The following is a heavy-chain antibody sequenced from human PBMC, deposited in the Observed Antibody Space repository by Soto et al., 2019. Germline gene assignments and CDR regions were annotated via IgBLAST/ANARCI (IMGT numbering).Heavy chain of an antibody. CDR2: VYYTGIT. V-gene: IGHV4-59*11. J-gene: IGHJ6*02. CDR3: ASLPARLYHHGVDV. CDR1: GVSIVYHY. Sequence: SETLSLTCSVSGVSIVYHYYNWIRQAPGKGLEWIGHVYYTGITSYNPSLNSRVTISVDTSKNQISLKLGSVTAADTAVYYCASLPARLYHHGVDVWGQGTTVTVSS. D-gene: IGHD2-2*01.